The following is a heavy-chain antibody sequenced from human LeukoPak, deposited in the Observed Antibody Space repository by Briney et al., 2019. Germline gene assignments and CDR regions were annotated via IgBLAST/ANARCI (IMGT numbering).Heavy chain of an antibody. CDR3: ARGIYNDYYFDY. CDR1: GGSVNGFY. CDR2: ITHSEVS. D-gene: IGHD5-24*01. J-gene: IGHJ4*02. V-gene: IGHV4-34*01. Sequence: PSETLSLTCVVYGGSVNGFYWSWIRQPPGKGLEWIGEITHSEVSSYNPSLKGRVTISVDTSKNQFSLKLRSVTAADTAVYYCARGIYNDYYFDYWGQGTLVTVSS.